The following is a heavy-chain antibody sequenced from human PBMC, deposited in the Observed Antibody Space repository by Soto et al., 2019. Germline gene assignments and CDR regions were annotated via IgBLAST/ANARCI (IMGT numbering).Heavy chain of an antibody. CDR3: AKAPQYYYDSSGYYGSGAFDY. CDR1: GFTFSSYA. CDR2: ISGSGGST. J-gene: IGHJ4*02. V-gene: IGHV3-23*01. Sequence: PGGSLRLSCAASGFTFSSYAMSWVRQAPGKGLEWVSAISGSGGSTYYADSVKGRFTISRDNSKNTLYLQMNSLRAEDTAVYYCAKAPQYYYDSSGYYGSGAFDYWGQGTLVTVS. D-gene: IGHD3-22*01.